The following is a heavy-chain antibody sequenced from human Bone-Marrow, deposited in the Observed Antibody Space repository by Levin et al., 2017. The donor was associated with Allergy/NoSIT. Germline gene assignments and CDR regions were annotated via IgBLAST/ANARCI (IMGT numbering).Heavy chain of an antibody. Sequence: PSETLSLTCTVSGGSISSYYWSWIRQPPGKGLEWIGYIKYSGSTNYSPSLKSRVTISLDTSQNQFSLRLSSVTAAATAVYYCARHRDAYNSFDDWGQGTLVTVSS. CDR1: GGSISSYY. CDR3: ARHRDAYNSFDD. V-gene: IGHV4-59*08. J-gene: IGHJ4*02. CDR2: IKYSGST. D-gene: IGHD5-24*01.